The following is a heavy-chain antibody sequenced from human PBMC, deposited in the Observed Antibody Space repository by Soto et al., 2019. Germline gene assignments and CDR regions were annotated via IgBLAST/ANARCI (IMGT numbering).Heavy chain of an antibody. CDR3: ARDGDTYYYRSGSSY. CDR1: GYTFTSYG. CDR2: ISAYNGNT. J-gene: IGHJ4*02. Sequence: QVQLVQSGAEVKKPGASVKVSCKASGYTFTSYGISWLRQAPGQGLEWMGWISAYNGNTNYAQKLQGRVTMTTDTSSSTDYMELRSLRSDDTAVYYCARDGDTYYYRSGSSYWGQGTLVTVSS. V-gene: IGHV1-18*01. D-gene: IGHD3-10*01.